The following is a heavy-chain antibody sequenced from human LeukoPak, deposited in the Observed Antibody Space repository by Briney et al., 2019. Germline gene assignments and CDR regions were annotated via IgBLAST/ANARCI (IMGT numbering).Heavy chain of an antibody. CDR2: IKQDGSEK. V-gene: IGHV3-7*01. CDR1: GFTFSSYW. Sequence: GSLRLSCAASGFTFSSYWMSWVRQAPGKGLEWVANIKQDGSEKYYVDSVKGRFTISRDNAKNSLYLQMDSLRAEDTAVYYCARDRSGYSSGEGYWGQGTLVTVSS. D-gene: IGHD6-19*01. CDR3: ARDRSGYSSGEGY. J-gene: IGHJ4*02.